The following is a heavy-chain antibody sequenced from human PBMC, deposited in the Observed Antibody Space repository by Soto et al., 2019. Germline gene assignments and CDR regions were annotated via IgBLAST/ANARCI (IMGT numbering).Heavy chain of an antibody. CDR2: IYYSGST. CDR1: GGSISSSSYY. Sequence: SETLSLTCTVSGGSISSSSYYWGWIRQPPGKGLEWIGSIYYSGSTYYNPSLKSRVTISVDTSKNQFSLKLSSVTAADTAVYYCARTADDGWFDPRGQGTLVTVSS. CDR3: ARTADDGWFDP. D-gene: IGHD1-1*01. J-gene: IGHJ5*02. V-gene: IGHV4-39*01.